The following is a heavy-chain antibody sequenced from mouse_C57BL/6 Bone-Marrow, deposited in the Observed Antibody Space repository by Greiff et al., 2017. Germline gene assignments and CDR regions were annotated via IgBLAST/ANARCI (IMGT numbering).Heavy chain of an antibody. CDR3: ARGETTVLASDFDY. Sequence: EVQVVESGGGLVKPGGSLKLSCAASGFTFSDYGMHWVRQAPEKGLEWVAYISSGSSTINYADTVKGRVTISIDNAKNTLFLQMTSLRSEDTAMYYCARGETTVLASDFDYWGQGTTLTVSS. J-gene: IGHJ2*01. CDR1: GFTFSDYG. V-gene: IGHV5-17*01. D-gene: IGHD1-1*01. CDR2: ISSGSSTI.